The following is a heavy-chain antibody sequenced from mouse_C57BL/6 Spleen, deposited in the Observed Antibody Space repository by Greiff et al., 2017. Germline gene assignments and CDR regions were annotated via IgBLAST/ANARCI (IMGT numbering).Heavy chain of an antibody. V-gene: IGHV1-82*01. CDR3: ANYYGSGGY. CDR1: GYAFSSSW. CDR2: IYPGDGDT. D-gene: IGHD1-1*01. J-gene: IGHJ2*01. Sequence: QVQLQQSGPELVKPGASVKISCTASGYAFSSSWMNWVKQRPGKGLEWIGRIYPGDGDTNYNGKFKGKATLTADTSSSTAYMQLSSLTSEASAVYCCANYYGSGGYWGQGTTLTVSS.